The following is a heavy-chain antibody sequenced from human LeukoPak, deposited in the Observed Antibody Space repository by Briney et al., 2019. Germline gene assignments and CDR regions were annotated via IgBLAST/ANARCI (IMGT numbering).Heavy chain of an antibody. Sequence: ASVKVSCKASGYTFINYGITWVRQAPGQGLERMGWISAYNGNTNYAQKLQGRVTMTTDTSTSTAYMELRSLRSDDTAVYYCARQLSGYENYNYYYYMDVWGKGTTVTVSS. V-gene: IGHV1-18*01. CDR1: GYTFINYG. D-gene: IGHD5-12*01. J-gene: IGHJ6*03. CDR2: ISAYNGNT. CDR3: ARQLSGYENYNYYYYMDV.